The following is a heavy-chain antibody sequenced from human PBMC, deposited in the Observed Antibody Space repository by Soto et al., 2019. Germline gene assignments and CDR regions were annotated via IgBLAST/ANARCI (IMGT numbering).Heavy chain of an antibody. V-gene: IGHV3-23*01. Sequence: GGSLRLSCAASGFTFSSYAMSWVRQAPGKGLEWVSAISGSGGSTYYADSVKGRFTISRDNSKNTLYLQMNSLRAEDRAVYYCAKDQWVAPYCSGGSCYSGIFDYWGQGTLVTVSS. CDR3: AKDQWVAPYCSGGSCYSGIFDY. D-gene: IGHD2-15*01. CDR2: ISGSGGST. CDR1: GFTFSSYA. J-gene: IGHJ4*02.